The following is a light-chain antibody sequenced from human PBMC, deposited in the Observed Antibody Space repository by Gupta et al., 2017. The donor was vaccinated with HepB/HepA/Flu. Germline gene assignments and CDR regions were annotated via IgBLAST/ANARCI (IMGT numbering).Light chain of an antibody. CDR2: GDT. J-gene: IGLJ2*01. V-gene: IGLV1-40*01. CDR3: QSYDNSLSSNVI. Sequence: QSVLTQPPSVSGAPGPRVTISCTGSSSNIGAGFGVHWYQHLPGTAPKLLIYGDTNRPSGVPDRFSGSKSGTSASLAITGLQAEDEAHYYCQSYDNSLSSNVIFGGGTKLTVL. CDR1: SSNIGAGFG.